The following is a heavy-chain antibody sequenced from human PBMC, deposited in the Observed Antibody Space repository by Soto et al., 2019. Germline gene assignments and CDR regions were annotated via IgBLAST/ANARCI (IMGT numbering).Heavy chain of an antibody. Sequence: KPSETLSLTCAVYGWSFSGYYWSWIRQPPGKGLEWIGEINHSGSTNYNPSLKGRVTISVDTSKNQFSLKLSSVTAADTAVYYCARGTRLGAARPGTMILGTRGFDPWGQGTLVTVSS. CDR3: ARGTRLGAARPGTMILGTRGFDP. CDR1: GWSFSGYY. D-gene: IGHD6-6*01. CDR2: INHSGST. V-gene: IGHV4-34*01. J-gene: IGHJ5*02.